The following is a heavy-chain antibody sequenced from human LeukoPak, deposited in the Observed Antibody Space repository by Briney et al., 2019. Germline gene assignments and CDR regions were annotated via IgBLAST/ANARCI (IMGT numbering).Heavy chain of an antibody. V-gene: IGHV3-23*01. CDR1: GFTFSSYA. Sequence: GGSLRLSCAASGFTFSSYAMSWVRQASGKGLEWVSTINGGGRNTYYADSVKGRFTISRDNSKNTLFLQMNSLRAEDTAIYYCAKALGIVGATTDYWGQGTLVTVSS. CDR2: INGGGRNT. D-gene: IGHD1-26*01. J-gene: IGHJ4*02. CDR3: AKALGIVGATTDY.